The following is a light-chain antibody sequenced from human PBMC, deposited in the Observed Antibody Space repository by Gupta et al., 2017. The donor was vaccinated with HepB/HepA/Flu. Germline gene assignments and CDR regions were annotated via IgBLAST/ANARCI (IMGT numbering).Light chain of an antibody. V-gene: IGKV1-39*01. Sequence: DILMTQSPSSLSASVGDRVTITCRPGQTINIYLSWYQQKAGRAPQLVIYGASNSSSGVPSRFSGSGSGTDFTLTISRRQPEDVATYYCQHRDSTPFTFGHGTSVEIK. CDR2: GAS. J-gene: IGKJ3*01. CDR3: QHRDSTPFT. CDR1: QTINIY.